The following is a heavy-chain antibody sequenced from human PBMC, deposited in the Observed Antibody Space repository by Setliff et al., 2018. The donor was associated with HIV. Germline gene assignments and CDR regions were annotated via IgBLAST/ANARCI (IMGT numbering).Heavy chain of an antibody. CDR2: FDLEDGET. V-gene: IGHV1-24*01. CDR3: ATDEGSGWPLDY. J-gene: IGHJ4*02. D-gene: IGHD6-19*01. CDR1: GYSVTELS. Sequence: GASVKVSCKVSGYSVTELSIHWVRQAPGKGLEWMGSFDLEDGETIYAQKFQGRVTMTEDTSTDTAYMELSSLRSEDTAVYYCATDEGSGWPLDYWGQGTLVTVSS.